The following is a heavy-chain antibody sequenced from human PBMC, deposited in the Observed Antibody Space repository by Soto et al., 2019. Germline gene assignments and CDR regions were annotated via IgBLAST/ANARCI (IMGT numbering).Heavy chain of an antibody. Sequence: PSETLSLTCTVSGGSIRVQSYYWTWIRQTPGKGLEWVGSSYYSGTSYFNPALKGRVTISVDTSTNQFSLRLTSVTAADTAVYYCTRRYNWNDYYLDPWGQGTLVTVSS. J-gene: IGHJ5*02. V-gene: IGHV4-39*01. CDR3: TRRYNWNDYYLDP. D-gene: IGHD1-20*01. CDR1: GGSIRVQSYY. CDR2: SYYSGTS.